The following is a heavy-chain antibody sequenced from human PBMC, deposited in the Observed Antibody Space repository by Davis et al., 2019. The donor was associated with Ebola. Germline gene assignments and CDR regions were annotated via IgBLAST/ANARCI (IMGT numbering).Heavy chain of an antibody. CDR2: MNPNSGNT. D-gene: IGHD4-17*01. CDR1: GYTFTSYD. CDR3: AGYYGDFYYYGMDV. V-gene: IGHV1-8*01. Sequence: AASVKVSCKASGYTFTSYDINWVRQATGQGLEWMGWMNPNSGNTGYAQKFQGRVTMTRNTSISTAYMELSSLRSEDTAVYYCAGYYGDFYYYGMDVWGQGTTVTVSS. J-gene: IGHJ6*02.